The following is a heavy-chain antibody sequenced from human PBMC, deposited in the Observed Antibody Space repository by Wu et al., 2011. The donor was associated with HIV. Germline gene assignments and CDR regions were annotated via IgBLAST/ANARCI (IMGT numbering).Heavy chain of an antibody. CDR1: GGTFSSYG. D-gene: IGHD4-23*01. Sequence: QVQLVQSGAEVKKPGSSVKVSCKASGGTFSSYGISWVRQAPGQGLEWMGGIIPIFGTANYAQKFQGRVTITADKSTSTAYMELSSLRSEDTAVYYXARQFVTPDAGSYWYFDLWGRGTLTHCLL. CDR3: ARQFVTPDAGSYWYFDL. J-gene: IGHJ2*01. CDR2: IIPIFGTA. V-gene: IGHV1-69*14.